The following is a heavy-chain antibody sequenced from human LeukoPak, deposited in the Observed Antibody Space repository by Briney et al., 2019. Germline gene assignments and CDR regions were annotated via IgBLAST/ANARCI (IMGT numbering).Heavy chain of an antibody. D-gene: IGHD3-22*01. V-gene: IGHV3-23*01. CDR3: AKVTYYYDSSGYSAGTFDY. CDR1: GFTFSSYA. Sequence: PGGSLRLSCAASGFTFSSYAMSWVRQAPGKGLEWVSAISGSGGSTYYADSVKDRFTISRDNSKNTLYLQMNSLRAEDTAVYYCAKVTYYYDSSGYSAGTFDYWGQGTLVPVSS. J-gene: IGHJ4*02. CDR2: ISGSGGST.